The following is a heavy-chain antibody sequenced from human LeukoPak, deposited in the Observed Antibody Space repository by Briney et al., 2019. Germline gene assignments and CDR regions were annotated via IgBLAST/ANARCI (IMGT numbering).Heavy chain of an antibody. CDR1: GFTFSSYS. J-gene: IGHJ3*02. CDR3: ARESSGSFI. CDR2: IYSGGST. D-gene: IGHD1-26*01. Sequence: GGSLRLSCAASGFTFSSYSMNWIRQAPGKGLEWVSVIYSGGSTYYADSVKGRFTLPRDNSKNTLYLQMNSLRAEDTAVYYCARESSGSFIWGPGPMVTVSS. V-gene: IGHV3-53*01.